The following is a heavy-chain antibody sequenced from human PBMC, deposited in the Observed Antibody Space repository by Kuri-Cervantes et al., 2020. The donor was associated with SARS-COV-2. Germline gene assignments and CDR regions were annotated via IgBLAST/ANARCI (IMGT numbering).Heavy chain of an antibody. D-gene: IGHD2-8*01. J-gene: IGHJ6*03. CDR3: ARLGKNCTNGVCNTYYYYHMDV. Sequence: SETLSLTCTVFGGSISTYYWGWIRQPPGKGLEWIGYIYYSGSTNYNPPLKSRVMISVDMSKNQFSLKLSSVTAADTAVYYCARLGKNCTNGVCNTYYYYHMDVWGKGTTVTVSS. CDR1: GGSISTYY. V-gene: IGHV4-59*01. CDR2: IYYSGST.